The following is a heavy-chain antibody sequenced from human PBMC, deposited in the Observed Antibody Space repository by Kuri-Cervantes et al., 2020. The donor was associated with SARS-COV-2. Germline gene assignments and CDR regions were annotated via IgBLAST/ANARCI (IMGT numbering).Heavy chain of an antibody. D-gene: IGHD3-9*01. Sequence: GESLKISCGVSGFTFYEYAMNWVRQAPGKGLEWVSGISGTGDNTYYADSVKGRFTVSRDNYGNTLYLQMSFLRAEDTAVYFCVKGLTVFDRAVFDSWGQGALVTVSS. V-gene: IGHV3-23*01. J-gene: IGHJ4*02. CDR2: ISGTGDNT. CDR1: GFTFYEYA. CDR3: VKGLTVFDRAVFDS.